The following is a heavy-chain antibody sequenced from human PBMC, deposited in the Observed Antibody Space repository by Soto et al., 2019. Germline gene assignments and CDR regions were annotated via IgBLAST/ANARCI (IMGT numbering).Heavy chain of an antibody. J-gene: IGHJ4*02. D-gene: IGHD2-15*01. CDR3: ARGTVVTHFDY. V-gene: IGHV1-3*05. CDR1: GYTFTSYA. CDR2: INAGNGNT. Sequence: QVQLVQSGAEEKKPGASVTVSCKASGYTFTSYAMHWVRQAPGQRLEWMGWINAGNGNTKYSQKFQGRVTITRDTSASTAYMELSSLRSEDTAVYYCARGTVVTHFDYWGQGTLVTVSS.